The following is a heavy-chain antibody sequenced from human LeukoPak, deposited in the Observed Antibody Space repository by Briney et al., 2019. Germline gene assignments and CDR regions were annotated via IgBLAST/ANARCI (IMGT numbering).Heavy chain of an antibody. CDR1: GFTFSSYA. V-gene: IGHV3-15*01. CDR2: IKSKTDGGTT. D-gene: IGHD3-22*01. CDR3: ASYRDSSGYHFDF. Sequence: GGSLRLSCATSGFTFSSYAMSWVRQAPGKGLEWVGRIKSKTDGGTTDYAATVKGRFSISRDDSENTVYMRMNRLKTEDTAVYYCASYRDSSGYHFDFWGQGTLITVSS. J-gene: IGHJ4*02.